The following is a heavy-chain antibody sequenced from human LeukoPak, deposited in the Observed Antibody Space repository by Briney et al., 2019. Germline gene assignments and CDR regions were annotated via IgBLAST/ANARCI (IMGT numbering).Heavy chain of an antibody. CDR2: IKEDGSEK. CDR1: GFTFSSYW. V-gene: IGHV3-7*01. J-gene: IGHJ4*02. CDR3: ARDRDDFWSGYSRIDY. D-gene: IGHD3-3*01. Sequence: GGSLRLSCAASGFTFSSYWMSWVRQAPGKGLEWVANIKEDGSEKHYVDSLKGRFTISRDNAKNSLYLQMNSLRAEDTAVYYCARDRDDFWSGYSRIDYWGQGTLVTVSS.